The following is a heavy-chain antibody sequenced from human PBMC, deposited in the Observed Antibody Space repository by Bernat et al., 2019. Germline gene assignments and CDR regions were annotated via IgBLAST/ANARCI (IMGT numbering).Heavy chain of an antibody. CDR2: ISSNGGST. J-gene: IGHJ5*02. Sequence: EVQLVESGEGLVQPGGSLRLSCAASGFTFSSYAMHWVRQAPGKGLEYVSAISSNGGSTYYADSVKGRFTISRDNAKNTLYLQMNSLRAEDTAVYYCARDGGNYWGWFDPWGQGTLVTVSS. CDR1: GFTFSSYA. D-gene: IGHD1-26*01. CDR3: ARDGGNYWGWFDP. V-gene: IGHV3-64*02.